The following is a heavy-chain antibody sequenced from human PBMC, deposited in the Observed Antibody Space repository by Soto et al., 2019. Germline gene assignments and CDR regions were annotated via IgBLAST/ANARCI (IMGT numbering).Heavy chain of an antibody. CDR3: AKDWAVTTVWYFDL. CDR1: GFTFSSYA. CDR2: ISGNGGST. D-gene: IGHD4-17*01. J-gene: IGHJ2*01. V-gene: IGHV3-23*01. Sequence: GGSLRLSCAASGFTFSSYAMSWVRQAPGKGLEWVSAISGNGGSTYYADSVKGRFTISRDNSKNTLYLQMNSLRAEDTAVYYCAKDWAVTTVWYFDLWGRGTLVTVSS.